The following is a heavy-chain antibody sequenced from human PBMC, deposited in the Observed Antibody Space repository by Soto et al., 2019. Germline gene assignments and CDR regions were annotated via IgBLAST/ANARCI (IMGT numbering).Heavy chain of an antibody. CDR2: IIPILGIA. Sequence: SVKVSCKASGDTFSTYTIIWVRQAPGQGLEWMGRIIPILGIANYAQKFQGRVTITADKSTSTAYMELSSLRSEDTAVYYCARGPLVITSSYFDYWGQGTLVTVSS. J-gene: IGHJ4*02. CDR3: ARGPLVITSSYFDY. V-gene: IGHV1-69*02. CDR1: GDTFSTYT. D-gene: IGHD3-22*01.